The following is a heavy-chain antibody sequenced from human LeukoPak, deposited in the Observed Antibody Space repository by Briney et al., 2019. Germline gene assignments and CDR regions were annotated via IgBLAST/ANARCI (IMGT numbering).Heavy chain of an antibody. D-gene: IGHD6-19*01. CDR3: ARGAYSSGWAYFDH. V-gene: IGHV3-48*04. J-gene: IGHJ4*02. Sequence: GSLRLSCAASGFTSSDYSMNWVRQAPGKGLEWVSYISFSVNTKYYGDPVKGRFTISRDNAKNSLYLHMDSLRAEDTAVYYCARGAYSSGWAYFDHWGQGTLVTVSS. CDR2: ISFSVNTK. CDR1: GFTSSDYS.